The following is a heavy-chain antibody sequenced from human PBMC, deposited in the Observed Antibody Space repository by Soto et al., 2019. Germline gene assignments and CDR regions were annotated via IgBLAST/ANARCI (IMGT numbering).Heavy chain of an antibody. V-gene: IGHV1-18*04. J-gene: IGHJ2*01. CDR3: ARSYNYGSYWYFDL. CDR2: ISISSGNT. D-gene: IGHD3-10*01. CDR1: GYTFSDYG. Sequence: ASVKVSCKASGYTFSDYGITWVRQSPGQGLEWMGWISISSGNTHFEESLQGRVTMTSDKTSTAYMELWRLRSDDSAMYYCARSYNYGSYWYFDLWGRGTLVTVSS.